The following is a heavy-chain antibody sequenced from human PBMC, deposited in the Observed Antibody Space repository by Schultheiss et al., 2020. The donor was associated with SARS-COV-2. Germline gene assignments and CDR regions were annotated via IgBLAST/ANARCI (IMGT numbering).Heavy chain of an antibody. D-gene: IGHD6-13*01. CDR1: GFTFSNAW. CDR2: IWYDGSNK. J-gene: IGHJ6*03. Sequence: GGSLRLSCAASGFTFSNAWMSWVRQAPGKGLEWVAVIWYDGSNKYYADSVKGRFTISRDNAKNSLYLQMNSLRAEDTALYYCAKGGYSSSWSQSPYYYYYYMDVWGKGTTVTVSS. V-gene: IGHV3-33*03. CDR3: AKGGYSSSWSQSPYYYYYYMDV.